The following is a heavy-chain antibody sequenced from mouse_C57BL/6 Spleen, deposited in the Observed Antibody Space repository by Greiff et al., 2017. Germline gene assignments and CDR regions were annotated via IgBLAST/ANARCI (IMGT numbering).Heavy chain of an antibody. CDR1: GYTFTSYW. CDR2: IYPSDSET. Sequence: QVQLQQPGAELVRPGSSVKLSCKASGYTFTSYWLDWVKQRPGQGLEWIGNIYPSDSETHYNQKFKDKATLTVDKSSSTAYMQLISLTSEDSAVYYCARRGQGLRLAYWVQGTLVTVSA. D-gene: IGHD2-4*01. CDR3: ARRGQGLRLAY. J-gene: IGHJ3*01. V-gene: IGHV1-61*01.